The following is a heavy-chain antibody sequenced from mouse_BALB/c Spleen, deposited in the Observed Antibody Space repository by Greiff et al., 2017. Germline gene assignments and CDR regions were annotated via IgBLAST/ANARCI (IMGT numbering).Heavy chain of an antibody. V-gene: IGHV3-2*02. J-gene: IGHJ3*01. CDR3: ASQPAWFAY. Sequence: EVQLVESGPGLVKPSQSLSLTCTVTGYSITSDYAWNWIRQFPGNKLEWMGYISYSGSTSYNPSLKSRISITRDTSKNQFFLQLNSVTTEDTATYYCASQPAWFAYWGQGTLVTVSA. CDR2: ISYSGST. CDR1: GYSITSDYA.